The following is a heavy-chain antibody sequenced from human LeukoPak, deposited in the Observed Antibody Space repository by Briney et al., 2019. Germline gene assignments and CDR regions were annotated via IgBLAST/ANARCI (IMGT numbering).Heavy chain of an antibody. V-gene: IGHV4-59*01. CDR2: IYYSGST. CDR3: ARVLSSSSKVFDY. CDR1: GGSISSYY. D-gene: IGHD6-6*01. J-gene: IGHJ4*02. Sequence: SEPLSLTCTVSGGSISSYYWSWIRQPPGKGLEWIGYIYYSGSTNYNPSLKSRVTISVDTSKNQFSLKLSSVTAADTAVYYCARVLSSSSKVFDYWGQGTLVTVSS.